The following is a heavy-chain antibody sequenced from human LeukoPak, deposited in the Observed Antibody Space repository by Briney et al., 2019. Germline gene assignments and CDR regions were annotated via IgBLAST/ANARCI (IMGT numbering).Heavy chain of an antibody. Sequence: GASVKVSCKASGYTFTDYYMHWVRQAPGQGLEWMGIINTSGGHTNYAQKFQGRVSMTRDTSTGTLYMDLSSLRFEDTAVYYCARSLEKLDSNYYSSFGFDNLGQREMGT. CDR2: INTSGGHT. V-gene: IGHV1-46*01. CDR1: GYTFTDYY. J-gene: IGHJ3*02. CDR3: ARSLEKLDSNYYSSFGFDN. D-gene: IGHD3-10*01.